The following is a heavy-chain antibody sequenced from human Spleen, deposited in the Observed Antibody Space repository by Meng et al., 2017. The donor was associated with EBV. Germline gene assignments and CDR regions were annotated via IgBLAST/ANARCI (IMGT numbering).Heavy chain of an antibody. CDR1: GASISSSNW. D-gene: IGHD4-17*01. V-gene: IGHV4-4*02. J-gene: IGHJ2*01. Sequence: VPLQESGPGLVKPSETLSLTCAVSGASISSSNWWNWVRQPPGKGLEWIGEIYHSGDTNFNPSLKSRVTMSVDTLNNQFSLKLSSVTAADTAVYYCARLRYGDWYFDLWGRGTLVTVSS. CDR2: IYHSGDT. CDR3: ARLRYGDWYFDL.